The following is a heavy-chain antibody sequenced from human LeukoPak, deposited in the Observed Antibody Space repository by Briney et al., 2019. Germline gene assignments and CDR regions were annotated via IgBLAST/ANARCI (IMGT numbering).Heavy chain of an antibody. CDR2: IKQEGSEK. V-gene: IGHV3-7*01. CDR1: GFTFSSYW. D-gene: IGHD6-13*01. CDR3: ARLQIAGTDYFDY. Sequence: PGGSLILSGAASGFTFSSYWMSWVRQAPGKGLEWVANIKQEGSEKYYVDSVKGRFTISRDNAKNSLYLQMNSLRAEDTAVYYCARLQIAGTDYFDYWGQGTLVTVSS. J-gene: IGHJ4*02.